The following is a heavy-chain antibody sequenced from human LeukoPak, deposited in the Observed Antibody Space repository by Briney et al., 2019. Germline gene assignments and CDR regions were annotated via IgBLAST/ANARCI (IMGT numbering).Heavy chain of an antibody. J-gene: IGHJ1*01. CDR1: AFTFSSYW. CDR2: INADGRTT. Sequence: PGGSLRLSCAASAFTFSSYWMPWVRQAPGKGLVWVSRINADGRTTNYADSVKGRFTISRDNAENTLYLQMNSLRAEDTAVYYWARGSPTSVGGQGALVTVFS. D-gene: IGHD4-23*01. CDR3: ARGSPTSV. V-gene: IGHV3-74*01.